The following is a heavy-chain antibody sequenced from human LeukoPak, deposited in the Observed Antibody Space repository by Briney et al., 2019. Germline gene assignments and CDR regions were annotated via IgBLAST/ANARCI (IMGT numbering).Heavy chain of an antibody. CDR2: IAYDGSRA. J-gene: IGHJ4*02. CDR1: GFTFGGYG. CDR3: TRYNNDLFDY. Sequence: GGSLRLSCAGSGFTFGGYGMQWFRQTPGKGLEWVAVIAYDGSRAFYADSVKGRFTISRDNSKNTMSVQMDDLRAEDTAVYYCTRYNNDLFDYWGQGTLVTVSS. D-gene: IGHD1-14*01. V-gene: IGHV3-33*01.